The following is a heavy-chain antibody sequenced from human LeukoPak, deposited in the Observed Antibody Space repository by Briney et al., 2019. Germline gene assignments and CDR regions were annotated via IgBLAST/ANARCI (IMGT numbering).Heavy chain of an antibody. CDR3: ARIRGYYYGSGENPFGI. J-gene: IGHJ3*02. CDR2: LNPTGGGT. D-gene: IGHD3-10*01. CDR1: GYTFTSYY. V-gene: IGHV1-46*01. Sequence: ASVKVSCKASGYTFTSYYIHWVRQAPGQGLEWMGLLNPTGGGTKYAQTFQGRVTMTRDTSTSTVFMYLSSLRSEDTAVYYCARIRGYYYGSGENPFGIWGQGTMVTVSS.